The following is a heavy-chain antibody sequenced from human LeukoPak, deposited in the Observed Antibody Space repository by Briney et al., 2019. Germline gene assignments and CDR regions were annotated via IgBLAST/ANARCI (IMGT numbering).Heavy chain of an antibody. CDR2: IYHSGST. CDR3: ARFSSKFYYGSGSYYPLANDAFDI. V-gene: IGHV4-38-2*02. D-gene: IGHD3-10*01. CDR1: GYSISSGYY. Sequence: SETLSLTCTVSGYSISSGYYWGWIRQPPGKGLEWIGSIYHSGSTYYNPSLKSRVTISVDTSKNQFSLKLSSVTAADTAVYYCARFSSKFYYGSGSYYPLANDAFDIWGQGTMVTVSS. J-gene: IGHJ3*02.